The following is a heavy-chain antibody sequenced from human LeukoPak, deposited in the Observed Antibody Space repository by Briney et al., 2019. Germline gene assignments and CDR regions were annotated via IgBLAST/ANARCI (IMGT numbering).Heavy chain of an antibody. V-gene: IGHV1-69*01. J-gene: IGHJ6*03. CDR1: GGTFSSYA. CDR3: ARVRYYYGSGSYEYYYYYMDV. D-gene: IGHD3-10*01. CDR2: IIPIFGTA. Sequence: ASAKVSCKASGGTFSSYAISWVRQAPGQGLEWMGGIIPIFGTANYAQKFQGRVTITADESTSTAYMELSSLRSEDTAVYYCARVRYYYGSGSYEYYYYYMDVWGKGTTVTVSS.